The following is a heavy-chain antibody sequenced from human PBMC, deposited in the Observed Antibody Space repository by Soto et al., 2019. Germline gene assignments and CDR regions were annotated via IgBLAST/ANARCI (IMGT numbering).Heavy chain of an antibody. CDR3: ARGIRYFDWSFDAFDI. Sequence: ASVKVSCKASGYTFTSYDINWVRQANGQGLEWMGWMNPNSGNTGYAQKFQGRVTMTRNTSISTAYMELSSLRSEDTAVYYCARGIRYFDWSFDAFDIWGQGTMVTVS. CDR2: MNPNSGNT. D-gene: IGHD3-9*01. CDR1: GYTFTSYD. V-gene: IGHV1-8*01. J-gene: IGHJ3*02.